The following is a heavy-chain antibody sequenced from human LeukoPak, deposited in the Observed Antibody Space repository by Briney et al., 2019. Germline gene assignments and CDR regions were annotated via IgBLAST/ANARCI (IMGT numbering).Heavy chain of an antibody. V-gene: IGHV3-15*01. Sequence: GGSLRLSCAASGLTFTDAWMSWVRQAPGKVLEWIGRSKSQTDGGTTDYAAPVKGRFTISRDDSKNTVYLQMNSLKTEDTAVYYCTTLSYVGGYWGQGTLVTVSS. CDR3: TTLSYVGGY. D-gene: IGHD3-10*02. CDR1: GLTFTDAW. CDR2: SKSQTDGGTT. J-gene: IGHJ4*02.